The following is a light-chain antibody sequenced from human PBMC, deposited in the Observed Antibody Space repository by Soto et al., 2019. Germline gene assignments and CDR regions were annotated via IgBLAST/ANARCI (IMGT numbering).Light chain of an antibody. CDR2: GAS. Sequence: VLTQSPGTLSLSPGEWATISCRARQSISSRYLAWYQHKPGQAPRLLIYGASIRATGIPHRFSGSGSGTDFPLTIRRLEPEDCGVYYCQQYGGSPPYTFGQGTRLEIK. CDR3: QQYGGSPPYT. J-gene: IGKJ2*01. V-gene: IGKV3-20*01. CDR1: QSISSRY.